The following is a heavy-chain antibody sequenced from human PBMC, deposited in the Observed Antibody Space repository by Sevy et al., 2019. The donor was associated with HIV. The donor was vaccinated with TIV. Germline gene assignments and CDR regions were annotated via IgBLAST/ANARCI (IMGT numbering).Heavy chain of an antibody. V-gene: IGHV3-20*04. CDR1: GFTFEDYG. J-gene: IGHJ4*01. D-gene: IGHD3-3*01. CDR3: ARDPPSYYDHRTGYHDH. Sequence: GGCLRLSCAASGFTFEDYGMSWVRQVPGKGPEEVSGINWNGGSTSYADSVRGRFTISRDNAKNSQFLQMKGLRADDTAFYYCARDPPSYYDHRTGYHDHWGQGTVVTVSS. CDR2: INWNGGST.